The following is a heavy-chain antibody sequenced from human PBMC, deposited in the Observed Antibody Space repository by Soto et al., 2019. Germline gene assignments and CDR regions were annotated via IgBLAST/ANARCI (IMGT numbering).Heavy chain of an antibody. Sequence: ASVKVCWKASGYSFTSYAMHWGSQAPGQRIEWMGWINAGNGNTKYSQKFQGRVTITRDTSASTAYMELSSVRSEDTAVYFFARTIVVVTALHSWRQAPLVTAPQ. CDR3: ARTIVVVTALHS. V-gene: IGHV1-3*01. CDR1: GYSFTSYA. J-gene: IGHJ4*02. CDR2: INAGNGNT. D-gene: IGHD2-21*02.